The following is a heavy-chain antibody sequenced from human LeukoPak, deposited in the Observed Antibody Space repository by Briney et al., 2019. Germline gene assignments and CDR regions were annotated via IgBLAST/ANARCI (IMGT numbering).Heavy chain of an antibody. J-gene: IGHJ6*02. V-gene: IGHV4-30-4*01. CDR2: IYYSGST. CDR1: GGSVSSGDYY. D-gene: IGHD3-22*01. CDR3: AREKATTYYYDSSGYYYFGMDV. Sequence: SQTLSLTCTVSGGSVSSGDYYWNWIRQPPGKGLEWIRNIYYSGSTYYNPSLKSRLTISVDTSKNQFSLKLSSVTAADTAVYYCAREKATTYYYDSSGYYYFGMDVWGQGTTVTV.